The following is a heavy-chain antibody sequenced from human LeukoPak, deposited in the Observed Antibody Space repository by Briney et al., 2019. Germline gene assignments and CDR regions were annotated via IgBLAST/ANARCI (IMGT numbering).Heavy chain of an antibody. CDR1: GGTFSSYA. CDR3: ASYEWELLRGYFDY. V-gene: IGHV1-69*05. CDR2: IIPIFGTA. Sequence: GSSAKVSCKASGGTFSSYAISWVRQAPGQGLEWMGRIIPIFGTANYAQKFQGRVTITTDESTSTAYMELSSLRSEDTAVYYCASYEWELLRGYFDYWGQGTLVTVSS. D-gene: IGHD1-26*01. J-gene: IGHJ4*02.